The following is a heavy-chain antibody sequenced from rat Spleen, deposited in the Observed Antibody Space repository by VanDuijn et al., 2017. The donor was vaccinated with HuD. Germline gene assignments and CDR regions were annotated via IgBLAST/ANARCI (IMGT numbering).Heavy chain of an antibody. CDR3: ASLYSSYSLYYFDY. V-gene: IGHV3-3*01. CDR2: INSAGST. Sequence: EVQLQESGPGLVKPSQSLSLTCSVTGYSITSSYRWNWIRKFPGNKLEWMGYINSAGSTNYNPSLKSRISINRDTSKNQFFLQVNSVTTEDTATYYCASLYSSYSLYYFDYWGQGVMVTVSS. CDR1: GYSITSSYR. J-gene: IGHJ2*01. D-gene: IGHD1-2*01.